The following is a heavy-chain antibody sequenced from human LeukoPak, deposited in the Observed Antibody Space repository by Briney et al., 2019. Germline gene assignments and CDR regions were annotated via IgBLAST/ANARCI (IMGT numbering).Heavy chain of an antibody. CDR2: INRSGST. CDR1: GGSFSGYY. Sequence: SETLSLTCAVYGGSFSGYYWSWIRQPPGKGLEWIGEINRSGSTNYNPSLKSRVTISVDTSKNQFSLKLSSVTAADTAVYYCARGYSNYPWDYWGQGTLVTVSS. CDR3: ARGYSNYPWDY. V-gene: IGHV4-34*01. J-gene: IGHJ4*02. D-gene: IGHD4-11*01.